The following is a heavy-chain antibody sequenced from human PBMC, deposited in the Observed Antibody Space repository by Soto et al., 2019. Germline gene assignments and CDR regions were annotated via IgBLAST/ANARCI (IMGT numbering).Heavy chain of an antibody. CDR3: ARGVSAVRIGNYYGMDV. CDR2: ISSSSSYI. Sequence: PGGPLRLSWAASGFTCSNYSMNRVRQAPGKGLEWVSSISSSSSYIYYADSVKGRFTISRDNAKNSLYLQMNSLRAEDTAVYYCARGVSAVRIGNYYGMDVWGQGTTVTVSS. J-gene: IGHJ6*02. D-gene: IGHD6-13*01. CDR1: GFTCSNYS. V-gene: IGHV3-21*01.